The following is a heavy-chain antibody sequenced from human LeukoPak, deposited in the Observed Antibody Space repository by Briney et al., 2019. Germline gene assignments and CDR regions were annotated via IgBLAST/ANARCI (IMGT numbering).Heavy chain of an antibody. J-gene: IGHJ4*02. D-gene: IGHD4-17*01. Sequence: ASVKASCKASGYTFTSSDINWVRQATGQGLEWMGWMNPNSGNTGYAQKFQGRVTLTRDTSISTAYMELTSMRSEDTAVYYCARTLSRLNHYGDSAADSWGQGTLVTVSS. CDR3: ARTLSRLNHYGDSAADS. V-gene: IGHV1-8*01. CDR2: MNPNSGNT. CDR1: GYTFTSSD.